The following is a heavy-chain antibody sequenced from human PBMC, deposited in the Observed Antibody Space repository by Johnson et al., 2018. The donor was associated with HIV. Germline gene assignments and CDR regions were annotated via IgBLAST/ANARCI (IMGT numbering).Heavy chain of an antibody. CDR3: AKPRYYDNAFEM. D-gene: IGHD3-16*01. CDR2: ISYDGKSP. J-gene: IGHJ3*02. V-gene: IGHV3-30-3*02. Sequence: QVQLVESGGGVVQPGRSLRLSCAASGFTFSSYAMHWVRQSPGQGLERLAVISYDGKSPYYADYVKRRFTISRDNSKNTRYLQMNSLRAEDTAVYYCAKPRYYDNAFEMWGQGTMVTVSS. CDR1: GFTFSSYA.